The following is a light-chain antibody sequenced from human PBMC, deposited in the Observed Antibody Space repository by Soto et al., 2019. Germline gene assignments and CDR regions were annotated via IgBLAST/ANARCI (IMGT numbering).Light chain of an antibody. CDR3: AAWDDSLNGHVV. CDR2: SNN. J-gene: IGLJ2*01. Sequence: QSVLTQPPSASGTPGQSVTISCSGSSSNIGSNTVNWYQQLPGTAPKLLIYSNNQRPSGVPDRFSGSKSGTSASLAISGLQSEDEADYYCAAWDDSLNGHVVFGGGTKVTVL. CDR1: SSNIGSNT. V-gene: IGLV1-44*01.